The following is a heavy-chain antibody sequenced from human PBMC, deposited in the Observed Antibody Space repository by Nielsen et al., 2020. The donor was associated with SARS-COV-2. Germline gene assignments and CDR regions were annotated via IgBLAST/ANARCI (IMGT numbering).Heavy chain of an antibody. V-gene: IGHV4-34*01. CDR1: GGSFSGYY. CDR3: ARGEPDFWSGPNGY. D-gene: IGHD3-3*01. J-gene: IGHJ4*02. Sequence: SETLSLTCAVYGGSFSGYYWSWIRQPPGKGLEWIGEINHSGSTNYNPSLKSRVTISVDTSKNQFSLKLSSVTAADTAVYYCARGEPDFWSGPNGYWGQGTLVTVSS. CDR2: INHSGST.